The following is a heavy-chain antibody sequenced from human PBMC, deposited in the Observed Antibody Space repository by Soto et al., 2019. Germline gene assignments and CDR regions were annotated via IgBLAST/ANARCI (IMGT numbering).Heavy chain of an antibody. CDR1: GFSLSPYW. Sequence: GGSLRLSCAASGFSLSPYWMHWVRQAPGRGLEWVSRLSSDGFGAAYADSVKGRFFISRDNSKNTLYLQMNSLRAEDTAVYYCAKDRGIVATIPYFDLWGRGTLVTVSS. V-gene: IGHV3-74*03. CDR3: AKDRGIVATIPYFDL. CDR2: LSSDGFGA. D-gene: IGHD5-12*01. J-gene: IGHJ2*01.